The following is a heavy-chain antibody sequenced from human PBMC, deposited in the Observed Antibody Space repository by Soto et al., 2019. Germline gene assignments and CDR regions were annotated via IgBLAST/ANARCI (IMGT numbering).Heavy chain of an antibody. D-gene: IGHD2-2*01. CDR2: IYYSGST. V-gene: IGHV4-59*01. J-gene: IGHJ4*02. CDR1: GGSISSYY. CDR3: ARGSGGYCSSTSCFGTFDY. Sequence: SETLSLTCTVSGGSISSYYWRWIRQPPGKGLEWIGYIYYSGSTNYNPSLKSRVTISVDTSKNQFSLKLSSVTAADTAVYYCARGSGGYCSSTSCFGTFDYWGQGTLVTVPS.